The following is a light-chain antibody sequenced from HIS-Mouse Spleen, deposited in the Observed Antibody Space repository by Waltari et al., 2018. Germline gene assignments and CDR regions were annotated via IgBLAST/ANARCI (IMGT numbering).Light chain of an antibody. CDR2: RNN. CDR3: AAWDDSLSGPV. J-gene: IGLJ3*02. CDR1: SSHLGSNY. V-gene: IGLV1-47*01. Sequence: QSVLIQPPSASGTPGQRVTISCSGSSSHLGSNYVYWYQQLPGTAPKHLINRNNQRPSGVPDRFSGSKSGTSASLAISGLRSEDEADYYCAAWDDSLSGPVFGGGTKLTVL.